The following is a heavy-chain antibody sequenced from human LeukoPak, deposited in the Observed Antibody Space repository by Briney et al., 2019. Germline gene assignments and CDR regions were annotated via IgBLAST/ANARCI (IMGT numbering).Heavy chain of an antibody. D-gene: IGHD2-15*01. V-gene: IGHV1-2*02. CDR1: GYTFTSYY. Sequence: ASVKLSCKASGYTFTSYYMHWVRQAPGQGLEWMGWINPNSGGTNYAQKFQGRVTMTRDTSISTAYMELSRLRSDDTAVSYCARVPGFCSGGSCYFWGQGTLVTVSS. J-gene: IGHJ4*02. CDR3: ARVPGFCSGGSCYF. CDR2: INPNSGGT.